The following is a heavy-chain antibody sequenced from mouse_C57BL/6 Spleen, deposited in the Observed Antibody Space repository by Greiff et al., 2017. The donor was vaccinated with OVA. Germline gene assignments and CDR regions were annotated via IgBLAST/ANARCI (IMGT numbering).Heavy chain of an antibody. CDR3: AREGDHYYGSSSYYAMDY. J-gene: IGHJ4*01. V-gene: IGHV1-55*01. D-gene: IGHD1-1*01. CDR1: GYTFTSYW. Sequence: QVQLQQPGAELVKPGASVKMSCKASGYTFTSYWITWVKQRPGQGLEWIGDIYPGSGSTNYNEKFKSKATLTVDTSSSTAYMQLSSLTSEDSAVYYCAREGDHYYGSSSYYAMDYWGQGTSVTVSS. CDR2: IYPGSGST.